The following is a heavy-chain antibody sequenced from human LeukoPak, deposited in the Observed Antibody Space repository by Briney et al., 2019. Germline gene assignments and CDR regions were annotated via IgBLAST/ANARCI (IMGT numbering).Heavy chain of an antibody. CDR2: INYNGAIT. J-gene: IGHJ4*02. CDR3: ARDRLAPSFRVSHFDL. D-gene: IGHD3-16*01. CDR1: GFTFVDYG. V-gene: IGHV3-20*04. Sequence: RTGGSLRLSCATSGFTFVDYGLSWVRRAPGKGLEWLCAINYNGAITDYADSVKGRFTISRDNAKHSLYLRMDSLRAEDTALYYCARDRLAPSFRVSHFDLWGQGTLVTVSS.